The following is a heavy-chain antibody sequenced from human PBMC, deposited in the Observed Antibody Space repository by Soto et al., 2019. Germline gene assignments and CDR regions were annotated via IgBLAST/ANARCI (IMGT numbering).Heavy chain of an antibody. V-gene: IGHV2-5*02. CDR3: AHIVVAGLGYYFDY. Sequence: QITLKESGPTLVKPTQTLTLTCTFSGFSLSSTRMAVGWIRQPPGNAMEWLALIYWDDDKRYSPFLKSRFTITKDTSKNPVVLTMSKMDPVDTARYYCAHIVVAGLGYYFDYWGQGTLVTVSS. CDR1: GFSLSSTRMA. CDR2: IYWDDDK. D-gene: IGHD6-19*01. J-gene: IGHJ4*02.